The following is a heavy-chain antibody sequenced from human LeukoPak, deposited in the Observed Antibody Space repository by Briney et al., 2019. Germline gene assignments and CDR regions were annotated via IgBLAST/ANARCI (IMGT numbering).Heavy chain of an antibody. V-gene: IGHV1-46*01. CDR1: GYTFTSYY. Sequence: GASVKVSCKASGYTFTSYYMHWVRQAPGQGLEWMGIINPSAGSTSYTQKFQGRVTMTRDTSTTTVYMELSSLRSQDTAVYYCARHREVGDYYYFDDWGQGTLVTVSS. J-gene: IGHJ4*02. D-gene: IGHD2/OR15-2a*01. CDR2: INPSAGST. CDR3: ARHREVGDYYYFDD.